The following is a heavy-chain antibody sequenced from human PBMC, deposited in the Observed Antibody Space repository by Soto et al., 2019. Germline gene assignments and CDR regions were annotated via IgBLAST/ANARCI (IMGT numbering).Heavy chain of an antibody. D-gene: IGHD2-15*01. CDR3: AREPRLGYCSGGSCYSGHDV. V-gene: IGHV3-30-3*01. J-gene: IGHJ6*04. CDR2: ISYDGSNK. CDR1: GFTFSSYA. Sequence: GGSLRLSCAASGFTFSSYAMHWVRQAPGKGLEWVAVISYDGSNKYYADSVKGRFTISRDNSKNTLYLQMNSLRAEDTAVYYCAREPRLGYCSGGSCYSGHDVWGKGTTVTVSS.